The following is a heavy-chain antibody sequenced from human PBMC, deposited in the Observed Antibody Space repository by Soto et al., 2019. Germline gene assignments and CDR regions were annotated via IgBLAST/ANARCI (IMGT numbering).Heavy chain of an antibody. CDR2: ISGSGGTT. V-gene: IGHV3-23*01. Sequence: PGGSLRLSCAASGFTFSSYAMSWVRQAPGKGLEWVSVISGSGGTTYYADSVKGRFTISRDNSKNTLYLQMNSLRAEDTALYYCAKGIVVVVAANDAFDIWGQGTMVTVSS. CDR1: GFTFSSYA. J-gene: IGHJ3*02. CDR3: AKGIVVVVAANDAFDI. D-gene: IGHD2-15*01.